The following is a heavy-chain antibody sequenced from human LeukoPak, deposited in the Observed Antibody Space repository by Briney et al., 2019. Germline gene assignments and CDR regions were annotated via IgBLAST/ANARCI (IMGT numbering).Heavy chain of an antibody. V-gene: IGHV4-30-4*08. CDR1: GGSISSGDYY. J-gene: IGHJ4*02. Sequence: SQTLSLTCSVSGGSISSGDYYWSWIRQPPGKGQEWIAYIYYSGSTYYNPSLKSRVTISVDTSKNQFSLKLSSVTAADTAVYYCARHLGYCTSTSCYRVFDYWGQGTLVTVSS. D-gene: IGHD2-2*01. CDR3: ARHLGYCTSTSCYRVFDY. CDR2: IYYSGST.